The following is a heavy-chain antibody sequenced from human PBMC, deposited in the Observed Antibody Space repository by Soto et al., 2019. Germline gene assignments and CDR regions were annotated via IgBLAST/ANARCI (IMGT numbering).Heavy chain of an antibody. CDR1: GGSFSGYY. CDR2: INHSGST. CDR3: ARGTLAAAWYFDY. V-gene: IGHV4-34*01. Sequence: PSETLSLTCAVYGGSFSGYYWSWIRQPPGKGLEWIGEINHSGSTNYNPSLKSRVTISVDTSKNQFSLKLSSVTAADTAVYYCARGTLAAAWYFDYWGQGTLVTVS. D-gene: IGHD6-13*01. J-gene: IGHJ4*02.